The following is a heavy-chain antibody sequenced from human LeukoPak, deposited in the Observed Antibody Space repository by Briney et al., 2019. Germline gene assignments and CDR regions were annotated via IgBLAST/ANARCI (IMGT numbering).Heavy chain of an antibody. V-gene: IGHV3-73*01. CDR1: GFTFSGSA. Sequence: GGSLKLSCAASGFTFSGSAIHWVRQSSGKGLEWVGQIDKKDKGYATATAYAASVKGRFTISRDDSINTAYLQMKSLKTEDTALCYCTRDSGTYNWFGPWGQGTLVTVSS. CDR2: IDKKDKGYATAT. J-gene: IGHJ5*02. D-gene: IGHD1-26*01. CDR3: TRDSGTYNWFGP.